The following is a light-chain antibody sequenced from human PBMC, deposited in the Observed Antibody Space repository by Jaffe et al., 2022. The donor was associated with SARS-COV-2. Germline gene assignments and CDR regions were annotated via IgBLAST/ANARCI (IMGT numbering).Light chain of an antibody. V-gene: IGKV1-9*01. CDR1: QSININ. J-gene: IGKJ5*01. Sequence: DIQLTQSPSFLSASVGDRVTITCRASQSININLAWYQQKPGKAPILLIYAASTLHSGASSRFSGSRSGTEFTLTIDSLHPEDSATYYCQQINGSPTTFGQGTRLEI. CDR3: QQINGSPTT. CDR2: AAS.